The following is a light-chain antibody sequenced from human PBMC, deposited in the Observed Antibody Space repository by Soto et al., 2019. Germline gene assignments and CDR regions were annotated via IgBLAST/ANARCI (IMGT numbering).Light chain of an antibody. CDR1: QSISSY. J-gene: IGKJ5*01. Sequence: DIQMTQSPSSLSASVGDRVTITCRASQSISSYLNWYQQKPGKAPKLLIYPASSLQSGVPSRFRGSGSGTDFTLTISSLQPEDFATYYCQQSYSTWITFGQGTRLEIK. CDR2: PAS. CDR3: QQSYSTWIT. V-gene: IGKV1-39*01.